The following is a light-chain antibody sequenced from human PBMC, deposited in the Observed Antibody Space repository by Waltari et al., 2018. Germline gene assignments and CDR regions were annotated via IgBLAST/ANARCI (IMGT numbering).Light chain of an antibody. V-gene: IGLV7-43*01. J-gene: IGLJ1*01. CDR1: TGPVTSDFF. CDR3: LLYYGRSYV. Sequence: QTVVTQEPSLTVSPGGTITLTCAVNTGPVTSDFFPNWFQQTPGQPPSALIFNTDKRHPWTPGRFSGSLLGGKAALTLSAVQPEDEADYYCLLYYGRSYVFGSGTKVTVL. CDR2: NTD.